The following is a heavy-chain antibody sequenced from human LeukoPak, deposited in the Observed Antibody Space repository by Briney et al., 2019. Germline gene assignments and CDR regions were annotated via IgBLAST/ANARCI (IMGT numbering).Heavy chain of an antibody. J-gene: IGHJ4*02. CDR2: IYYSGST. CDR1: GGSISSSSYY. Sequence: PSETLSLTCTVSGGSISSSSYYWGWIRQPPGKGLEWIGSIYYSGSTYYNPSLKSRVTISVDTSKNQFSLKLSSVIAADTAVYYCARDLIVPVGLTGSGTYSTDYWGQGTLVTVSS. V-gene: IGHV4-39*07. D-gene: IGHD3-10*01. CDR3: ARDLIVPVGLTGSGTYSTDY.